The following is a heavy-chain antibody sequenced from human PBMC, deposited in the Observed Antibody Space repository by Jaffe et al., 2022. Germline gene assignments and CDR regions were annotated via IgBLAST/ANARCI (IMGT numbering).Heavy chain of an antibody. CDR3: ARVSAGCSSTSCYLPRQYYYYYMDV. Sequence: QVQLQESGPGLVKPSETLSLTCAVSGYSISSGYYWGWIRQPPGKGLEWIGSIYHSGSTYYNPSLKSRVTISVDTSKNQFSLKLSSVTAADTAVYYCARVSAGCSSTSCYLPRQYYYYYMDVWGKGTTVTVSS. CDR2: IYHSGST. V-gene: IGHV4-38-2*01. D-gene: IGHD2-2*01. J-gene: IGHJ6*03. CDR1: GYSISSGYY.